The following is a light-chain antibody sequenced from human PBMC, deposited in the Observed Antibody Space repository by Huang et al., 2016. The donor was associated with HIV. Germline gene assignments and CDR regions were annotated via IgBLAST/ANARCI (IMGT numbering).Light chain of an antibody. CDR2: AAS. Sequence: DIQMTQSPSSLSASVGDRVTITCRASQSINTYLNWYQQKQGKAPKLLIYAASSLQGGVPSRVSGSGSGTDFTLTISSLQPEDFATYYCQQSYSSIGTFGQGTRLEIK. V-gene: IGKV1-39*01. CDR3: QQSYSSIGT. CDR1: QSINTY. J-gene: IGKJ2*01.